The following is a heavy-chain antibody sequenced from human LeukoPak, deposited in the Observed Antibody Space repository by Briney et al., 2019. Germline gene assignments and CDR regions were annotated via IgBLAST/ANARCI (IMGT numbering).Heavy chain of an antibody. CDR2: INPRGGST. CDR1: GYTFTTYY. Sequence: GASVKVSFKASGYTFTTYYMHWVRQAAGQGLEWVGIINPRGGSTTYAQKFQGRVTMTRDTSTSTVYMELSSLKSDDTAVYYCARGGGPGNYPFDFWGQGTVVTVSS. D-gene: IGHD1-7*01. V-gene: IGHV1-46*01. CDR3: ARGGGPGNYPFDF. J-gene: IGHJ4*02.